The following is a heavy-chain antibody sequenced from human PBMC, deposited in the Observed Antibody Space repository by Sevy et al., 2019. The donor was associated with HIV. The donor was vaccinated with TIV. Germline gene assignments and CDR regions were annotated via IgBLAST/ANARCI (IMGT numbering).Heavy chain of an antibody. CDR1: GFTFSSYT. D-gene: IGHD1-1*01. Sequence: GGSLRLSCAVAGFTFSSYTMNWVRQAPGKGLEWVASISFSSNYIYYTDSLKGRFTITKDNAKNSLYLQMNSLGAEDTAVYYCAREDSKNWRYFDYWGQGTLVTVSS. J-gene: IGHJ4*02. CDR2: ISFSSNYI. V-gene: IGHV3-21*01. CDR3: AREDSKNWRYFDY.